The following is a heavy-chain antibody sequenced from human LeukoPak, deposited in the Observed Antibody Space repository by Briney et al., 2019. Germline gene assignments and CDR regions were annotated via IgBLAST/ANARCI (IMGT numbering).Heavy chain of an antibody. D-gene: IGHD6-13*01. CDR1: GYTFTSFG. Sequence: GASVKVSCKASGYTFTSFGITWVRQAPGQGLEWMGWISAYNRNTNYAQNLQGRVTMTTDTSTSTAYMELRSLRSDDTAVYYCGRNQGKIASDANVDYWGQGTLVTVSS. J-gene: IGHJ4*02. CDR2: ISAYNRNT. V-gene: IGHV1-18*01. CDR3: GRNQGKIASDANVDY.